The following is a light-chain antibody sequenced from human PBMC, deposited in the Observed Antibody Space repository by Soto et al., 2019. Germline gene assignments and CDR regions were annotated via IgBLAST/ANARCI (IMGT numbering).Light chain of an antibody. CDR2: VVS. V-gene: IGKV1-39*01. Sequence: DIQLTQSPSSLSASGGDRVTITCRASQTISRDLNWYQQEPGEAPKLLMYVVSSLQGGVPSRFSGSESGTDYTLTISSLQPDAFATYYCQQSYSLPYTFGQGTKLEIK. J-gene: IGKJ2*01. CDR1: QTISRD. CDR3: QQSYSLPYT.